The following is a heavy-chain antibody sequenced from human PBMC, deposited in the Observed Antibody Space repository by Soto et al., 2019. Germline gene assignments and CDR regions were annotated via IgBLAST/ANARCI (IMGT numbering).Heavy chain of an antibody. J-gene: IGHJ6*02. Sequence: QVQLVESGGGVVQPGGSLRLSCTTSGFTFNTYGMHWVRQAPGKGLEWVAIIWYDGRNKYYADSVKGRFTIARDNSKNTLYLQMNSLRAEDPALYYCARADCTGAYCYSWPFNYGVDVWGQGTTVTVSS. CDR3: ARADCTGAYCYSWPFNYGVDV. V-gene: IGHV3-33*08. D-gene: IGHD2-15*01. CDR1: GFTFNTYG. CDR2: IWYDGRNK.